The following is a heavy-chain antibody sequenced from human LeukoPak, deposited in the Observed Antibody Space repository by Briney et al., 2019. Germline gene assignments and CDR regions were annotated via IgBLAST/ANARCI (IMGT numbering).Heavy chain of an antibody. CDR2: IYTSGST. Sequence: PSETLSLTCTVSGGSISSYYWSWIRQPTGKGLEWIGRIYTSGSTNYNPSLKSRVTMSVDTSKNQFSLKLSSVTAADTAVYYSARGSYCSSTSCYYYYYYMDVWGKGTTVTVSS. J-gene: IGHJ6*03. D-gene: IGHD2-2*01. V-gene: IGHV4-4*07. CDR3: ARGSYCSSTSCYYYYYYMDV. CDR1: GGSISSYY.